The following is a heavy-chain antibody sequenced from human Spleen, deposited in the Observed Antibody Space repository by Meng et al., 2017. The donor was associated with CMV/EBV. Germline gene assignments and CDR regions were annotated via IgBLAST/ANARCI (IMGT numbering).Heavy chain of an antibody. V-gene: IGHV4-61*01. CDR1: GGSVSSGSHY. J-gene: IGHJ4*02. CDR2: IYNSGNT. CDR3: ARVDMVATITIDY. Sequence: SETLSLTCTVSGGSVSSGSHYWSWIRQPPGKGLEWIGHIYNSGNTNYNPSLKSRVAISVDMSKNLFSLKVISVTAADTAVYYCARVDMVATITIDYWGQGTLVTVSS. D-gene: IGHD5-12*01.